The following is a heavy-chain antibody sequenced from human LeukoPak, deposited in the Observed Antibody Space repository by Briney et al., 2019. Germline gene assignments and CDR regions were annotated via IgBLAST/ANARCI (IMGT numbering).Heavy chain of an antibody. D-gene: IGHD6-13*01. Sequence: GGSLRLSCATSGFTFSSYAMSWVRQAPGKGLEWVSAISGSGGSTYYADSVKGRFIISRDNSKNSLSLQINILTAEDTATYYCAKGVVSGTLYYYGMDVWGQGTTVIVSS. CDR3: AKGVVSGTLYYYGMDV. V-gene: IGHV3-23*01. CDR2: ISGSGGST. CDR1: GFTFSSYA. J-gene: IGHJ6*02.